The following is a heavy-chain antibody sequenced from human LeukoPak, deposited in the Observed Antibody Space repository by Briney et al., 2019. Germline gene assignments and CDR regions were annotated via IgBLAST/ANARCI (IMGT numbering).Heavy chain of an antibody. Sequence: GGSLRLSCAASGFTFSSYSMMWVRQAPGKGLEWVSYISSSSTTIHYADSVKGRFTISRDNSKNTLYLQMNSLRAEDTAVYYCARVMGRYCSSTSCYVDYWGQGTLVTVSS. CDR2: ISSSSTTI. CDR1: GFTFSSYS. D-gene: IGHD2-2*01. J-gene: IGHJ4*02. CDR3: ARVMGRYCSSTSCYVDY. V-gene: IGHV3-48*01.